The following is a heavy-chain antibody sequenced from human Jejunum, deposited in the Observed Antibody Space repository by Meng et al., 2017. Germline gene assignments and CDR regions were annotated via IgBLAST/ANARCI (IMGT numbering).Heavy chain of an antibody. Sequence: QGPLQDAGPGLVKPYQTLSLTCTVSGGSISSGDYYWSWIRQPPGKGLEWIGYIYYSGSTYYNPSLKSRVTISVDTSKNQFSLKLSSVTAADTAVYYCARDRTTGRYFDYWGQGTLVTVSS. CDR3: ARDRTTGRYFDY. J-gene: IGHJ4*02. V-gene: IGHV4-30-4*01. CDR2: IYYSGST. CDR1: GGSISSGDYY. D-gene: IGHD4-11*01.